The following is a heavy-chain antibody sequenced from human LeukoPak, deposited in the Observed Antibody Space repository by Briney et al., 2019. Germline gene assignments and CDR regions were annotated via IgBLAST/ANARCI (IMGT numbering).Heavy chain of an antibody. CDR2: IYYSGST. Sequence: SQTLSLTCTVSGGSISSGGYYWSWIRQHPGKGLEWIGYIYYSGSTYYNPSLKSRVTISVDTSKNQFSLKLSSVTAADTAVYYCAREVYGFGAFDIWGQGTTVTVSS. D-gene: IGHD3-10*01. CDR3: AREVYGFGAFDI. V-gene: IGHV4-31*03. CDR1: GGSISSGGYY. J-gene: IGHJ3*02.